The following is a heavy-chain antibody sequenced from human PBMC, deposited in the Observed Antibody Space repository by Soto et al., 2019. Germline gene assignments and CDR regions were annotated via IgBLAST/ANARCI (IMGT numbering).Heavy chain of an antibody. V-gene: IGHV3-11*05. D-gene: IGHD1-26*01. J-gene: IGHJ4*02. CDR3: ARDRGHAWEALAYYLDH. CDR1: GFTLSEYY. Sequence: PGGSLRLSCAASGFTLSEYYMSWIRQAPGKGLEWVSYISTSSSYTSSADSVRGRFTISRDNSKNTLYLEMTSLRAEDTAVYYCARDRGHAWEALAYYLDHWGQGIPVTVS. CDR2: ISTSSSYT.